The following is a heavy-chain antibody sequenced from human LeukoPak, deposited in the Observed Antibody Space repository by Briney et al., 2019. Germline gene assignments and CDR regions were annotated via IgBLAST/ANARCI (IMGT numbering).Heavy chain of an antibody. Sequence: SETLSLTCSVSGGSITSNYYWSWIRQPPGKGLEWIGYISSSGSTYYNPSLKSRVTMSLDTSNNQFSLRLSSVTAADTAVYYCVRVIGAPNYYYYMDVWGKGTTVTVSS. V-gene: IGHV4-30-4*01. J-gene: IGHJ6*03. CDR3: VRVIGAPNYYYYMDV. CDR2: ISSSGST. D-gene: IGHD3-22*01. CDR1: GGSITSNYY.